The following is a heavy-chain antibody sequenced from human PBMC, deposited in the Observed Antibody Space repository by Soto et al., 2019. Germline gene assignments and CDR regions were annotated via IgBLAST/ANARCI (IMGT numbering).Heavy chain of an antibody. D-gene: IGHD3-22*01. CDR1: GFTFSSYW. Sequence: PGGSLRLSCAASGFTFSSYWMSWVRQAPGKGLEWVANIKQDGSEKYYVDSVKGRFTISRDNAKNSLYLQMNSLRAEDTAVYYCARDHLYYYDSSGYYYSWGQGTLVTVSS. CDR3: ARDHLYYYDSSGYYYS. CDR2: IKQDGSEK. V-gene: IGHV3-7*03. J-gene: IGHJ4*02.